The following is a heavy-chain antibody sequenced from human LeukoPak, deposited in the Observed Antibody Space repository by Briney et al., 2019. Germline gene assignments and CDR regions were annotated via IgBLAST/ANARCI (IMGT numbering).Heavy chain of an antibody. CDR1: GYTFTGYY. V-gene: IGHV1-2*02. CDR3: ATHTLSRLDSYYGSGSYRHPLDY. Sequence: ASVKVSCKASGYTFTGYYMHWVRQAPGQGLEWMGWINPNSGGTNYAQKFQGRVTMTRDTSISTAYMELSRLRSEDTAVYYCATHTLSRLDSYYGSGSYRHPLDYWGQGTLVTVSS. J-gene: IGHJ4*02. D-gene: IGHD3-10*01. CDR2: INPNSGGT.